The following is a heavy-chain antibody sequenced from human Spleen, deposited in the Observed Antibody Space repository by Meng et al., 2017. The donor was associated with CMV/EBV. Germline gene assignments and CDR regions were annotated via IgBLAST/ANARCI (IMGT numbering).Heavy chain of an antibody. CDR3: ARDYPIRGLDY. CDR2: ISSDGSNK. V-gene: IGHV3-30-3*01. J-gene: IGHJ4*02. CDR1: GFTFSSYF. Sequence: GESLKISCAASGFTFSSYFMHWVRQAPGKGLDWVAVISSDGSNKYYADSVKGRFTISRDNSKNPLYLQMNSLRPEDTAVYFCARDYPIRGLDYWGQGTRVTVSS.